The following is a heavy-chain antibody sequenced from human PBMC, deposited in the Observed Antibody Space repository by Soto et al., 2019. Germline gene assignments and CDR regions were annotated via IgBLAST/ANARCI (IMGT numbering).Heavy chain of an antibody. CDR3: ARSDCSGGSCYPNYYYYYYMDV. CDR2: ISSSSSYI. Sequence: GGSLRLSCAASGFTFSSYSMNWVRQAPGKGLEWVSSISSSSSYIYYADSVKGRFTISRDNAKNSLYLQMNSLRAEDTAVYYCARSDCSGGSCYPNYYYYYYMDVWGKGTTVTVSS. D-gene: IGHD2-15*01. CDR1: GFTFSSYS. J-gene: IGHJ6*03. V-gene: IGHV3-21*01.